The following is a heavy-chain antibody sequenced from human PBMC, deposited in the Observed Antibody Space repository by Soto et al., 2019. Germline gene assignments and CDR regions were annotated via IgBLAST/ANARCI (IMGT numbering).Heavy chain of an antibody. V-gene: IGHV3-23*01. J-gene: IGHJ6*02. CDR3: AHLRESRIXXFGXEPYGMDV. CDR1: GFTFSSYA. CDR2: ISGSGGST. Sequence: EVQLLESGGGLVQPGGSLRLSCAASGFTFSSYAMSWVRQAPGKGLEWVSAISGSGGSTYYADSVKGRFTISRDNSKNTLYLQMNSLRAEDTAVYYCAHLRESRIXXFGXEPYGMDVWGQGTTVTVSS. D-gene: IGHD3-3*01.